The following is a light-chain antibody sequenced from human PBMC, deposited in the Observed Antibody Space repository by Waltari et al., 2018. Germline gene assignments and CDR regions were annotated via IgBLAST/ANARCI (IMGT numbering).Light chain of an antibody. J-gene: IGLJ2*01. CDR1: SSNIGSPYN. CDR3: QLYDSGLNGLC. Sequence: QSVLTQPPSVSGAPGQRVTISCTGSSSNIGSPYNVHWYQQVPGRAPKLIIYADLLRPSRVPYRFSCSKSGRSASQAIPVLQAEYEAEYFSQLYDSGLNGLCFGGGTKVTVL. CDR2: ADL. V-gene: IGLV1-40*01.